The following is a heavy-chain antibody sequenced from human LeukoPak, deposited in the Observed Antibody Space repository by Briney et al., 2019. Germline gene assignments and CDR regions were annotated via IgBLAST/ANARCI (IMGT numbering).Heavy chain of an antibody. Sequence: PGGSLRLSCAASGFTFSNYAMSWVRQAPGKGLEWVPSISGSGASTFYADSVKGRFTISRDNAKNSLYLQMNSLRAEDTAVYYCARGYCSGGNNWAQCYFDYWGQGTLVTVSS. CDR2: ISGSGAST. CDR3: ARGYCSGGNNWAQCYFDY. D-gene: IGHD2-15*01. V-gene: IGHV3-23*01. CDR1: GFTFSNYA. J-gene: IGHJ4*02.